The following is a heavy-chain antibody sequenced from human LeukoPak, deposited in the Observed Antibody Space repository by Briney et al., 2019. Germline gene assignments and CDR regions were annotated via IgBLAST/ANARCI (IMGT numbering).Heavy chain of an antibody. D-gene: IGHD6-13*01. J-gene: IGHJ6*03. CDR1: GGSISSYY. V-gene: IGHV4-4*07. CDR3: ASRVAAAGSTNYYYYMDV. Sequence: SETLSLTCTVSGGSISSYYWSWIRQPAGKGLEWIGRIYTSGSTNYNPSLKSRVTMSVDTSKNQFSLKLSSVTAADTAVYYCASRVAAAGSTNYYYYMDVWGKGTTVTVSS. CDR2: IYTSGST.